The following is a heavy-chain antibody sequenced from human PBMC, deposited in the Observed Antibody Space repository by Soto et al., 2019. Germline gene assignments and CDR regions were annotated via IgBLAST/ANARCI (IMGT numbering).Heavy chain of an antibody. V-gene: IGHV3-33*01. D-gene: IGHD4-17*01. J-gene: IGHJ4*02. CDR3: AREVDGDYDVDY. CDR2: IWYDGSNK. CDR1: GFTFSSYG. Sequence: GGSLRLSCAASGFTFSSYGMHWVRQAPGKGLEWVAVIWYDGSNKYYADSVKGRFTISRDNSKNTLYLQMNSLRAEDTAVYYCAREVDGDYDVDYWGQGTLVTVSS.